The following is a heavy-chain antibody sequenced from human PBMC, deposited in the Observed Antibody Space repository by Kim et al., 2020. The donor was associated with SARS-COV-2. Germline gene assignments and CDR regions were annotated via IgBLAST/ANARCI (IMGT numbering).Heavy chain of an antibody. Sequence: GIVGTTSYADSVKGRFTVSRDNSKNTLYLQMNSLRAEDTAVYYCANVVGWGQGTLVTVPS. V-gene: IGHV3-23*01. D-gene: IGHD2-15*01. CDR3: ANVVG. CDR2: GIVGTT. J-gene: IGHJ4*02.